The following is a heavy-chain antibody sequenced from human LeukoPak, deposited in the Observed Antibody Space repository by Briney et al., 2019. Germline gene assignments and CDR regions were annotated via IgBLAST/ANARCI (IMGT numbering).Heavy chain of an antibody. J-gene: IGHJ6*03. D-gene: IGHD6-19*01. CDR3: ATSSGWTHVLYYYYMDV. Sequence: PGGSLRLSCAASGFTFSDYYMSWIRQAPGKGLEWVSYISSSGSTIYYADSVKGRFTISRDNAKNSLYLQMNSLRADDTAVYYCATSSGWTHVLYYYYMDVWGKGTTVTVSS. V-gene: IGHV3-11*04. CDR2: ISSSGSTI. CDR1: GFTFSDYY.